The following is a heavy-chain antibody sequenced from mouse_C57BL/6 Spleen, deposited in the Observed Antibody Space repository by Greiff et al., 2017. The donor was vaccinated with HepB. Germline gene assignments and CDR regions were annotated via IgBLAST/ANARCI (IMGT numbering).Heavy chain of an antibody. CDR1: GYTFTSYW. J-gene: IGHJ3*01. D-gene: IGHD1-1*01. V-gene: IGHV1-55*01. Sequence: QVQLQQPGAELVKPGASVKMSCKASGYTFTSYWITWVKQRPGQGLEWIGDIYPGSGSTNYNEKFTSQATLTVDTSSSTAYMQLSSLTSEDSAVYFCAIGYYYGSSYWCAYWGQGTLVTVSA. CDR2: IYPGSGST. CDR3: AIGYYYGSSYWCAY.